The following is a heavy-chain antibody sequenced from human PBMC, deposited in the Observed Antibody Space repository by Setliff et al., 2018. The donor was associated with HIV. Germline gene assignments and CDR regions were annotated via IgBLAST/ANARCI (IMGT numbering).Heavy chain of an antibody. CDR3: AKDWVKGRDIAQAVDAFDI. V-gene: IGHV3-7*03. Sequence: PGGSLRLSCAASGLIFSSYWMSWVRQAPGKGLEWVANIKQDGSEKYYVDPVKGRFTISRDNAKNSLYLQMNSLRAEDTALYYCAKDWVKGRDIAQAVDAFDIWGQGTMVTVSS. D-gene: IGHD6-13*01. CDR2: IKQDGSEK. CDR1: GLIFSSYW. J-gene: IGHJ3*02.